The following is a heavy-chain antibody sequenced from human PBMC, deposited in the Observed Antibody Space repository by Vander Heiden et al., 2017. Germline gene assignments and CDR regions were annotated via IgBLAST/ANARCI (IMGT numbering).Heavy chain of an antibody. J-gene: IGHJ4*02. V-gene: IGHV3-23*01. CDR1: GFMFSNYG. CDR3: TKYLWISQGSPYPFDY. Sequence: EVQLLESGGGLVQPGGSLRLSCAASGFMFSNYGMSWVRQAPGKGLEWVSSISYRGGTTYYTDSGKGRFTISRDNSKNTLYLQMNRLREEETAVYYCTKYLWISQGSPYPFDYWVQGTLVPVS. CDR2: ISYRGGTT. D-gene: IGHD2-15*01.